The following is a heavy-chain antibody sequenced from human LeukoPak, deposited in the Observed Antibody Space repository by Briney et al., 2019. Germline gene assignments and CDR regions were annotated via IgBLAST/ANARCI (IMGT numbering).Heavy chain of an antibody. CDR1: GDSVSSNSAA. D-gene: IGHD3-10*01. J-gene: IGHJ4*02. CDR3: ARTGGHTGVPNYFDY. Sequence: SSQTLSLTCAISGDSVSSNSAAWNWIRQSPSRGLEWLRRTYYRSKWYNDYAVSVKSRITINPDTSKNQFSLQLNSVTPEDTAVYYCARTGGHTGVPNYFDYWGQGTLVTVSS. CDR2: TYYRSKWYN. V-gene: IGHV6-1*01.